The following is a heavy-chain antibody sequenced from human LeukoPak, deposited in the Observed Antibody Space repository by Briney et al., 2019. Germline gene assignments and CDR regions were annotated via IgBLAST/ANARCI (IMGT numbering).Heavy chain of an antibody. Sequence: SETLSLTCAVYGGSFSGYYWSWIRQPPGKGLEWIGEINHSGSTNYNPSLKGRVTISVDTSKNQFSLKLSSVTAADTAVYYCARGGWLLFGDWGQGTLVTVSS. CDR1: GGSFSGYY. D-gene: IGHD3-3*01. CDR2: INHSGST. V-gene: IGHV4-34*01. CDR3: ARGGWLLFGD. J-gene: IGHJ4*02.